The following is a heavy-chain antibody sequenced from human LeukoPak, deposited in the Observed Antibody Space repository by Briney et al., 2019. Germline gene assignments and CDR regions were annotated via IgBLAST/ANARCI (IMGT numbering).Heavy chain of an antibody. J-gene: IGHJ4*02. Sequence: SETLSLTCAVYGGSFSGYYWSWIRQPPGKGLEWIGEINHSGSTNYNPSLKSRVTISVDTSKNQFSLKLSSVTAADTAVYYCAREKRGYGGYVYWGQGTLVTVSS. CDR1: GGSFSGYY. CDR2: INHSGST. CDR3: AREKRGYGGYVY. D-gene: IGHD5-12*01. V-gene: IGHV4-34*01.